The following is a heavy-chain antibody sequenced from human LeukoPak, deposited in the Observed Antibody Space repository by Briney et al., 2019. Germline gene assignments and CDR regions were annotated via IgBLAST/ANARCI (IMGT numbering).Heavy chain of an antibody. V-gene: IGHV3-30*02. CDR3: ARAVDKGTGYYMDF. J-gene: IGHJ4*02. CDR2: ILFDGSKK. D-gene: IGHD3-22*01. CDR1: GFTFSHHG. Sequence: GGSLRLSCAASGFTFSHHGMHWVRQAPGKGLEWVAFILFDGSKKYFVDSVKGRFTISRDNSKNAVSLQMNNLRTEDTAMYYCARAVDKGTGYYMDFWGQGTLVTVSS.